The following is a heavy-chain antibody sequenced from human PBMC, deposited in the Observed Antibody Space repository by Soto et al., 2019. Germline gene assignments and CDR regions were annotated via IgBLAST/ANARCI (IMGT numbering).Heavy chain of an antibody. CDR1: GGSISSSSYY. J-gene: IGHJ6*03. Sequence: TSETLSLTCTVSGGSISSSSYYWGWIRQPPGKGLEWIGSIYYSGSTYYNPSLKSRVTISVDTSKNQFSLKLSSVTAADTAVYYCARPRLWGYCSGGSCSIDNYYYYYMDVWGKGTTVTVSS. D-gene: IGHD2-15*01. V-gene: IGHV4-39*01. CDR2: IYYSGST. CDR3: ARPRLWGYCSGGSCSIDNYYYYYMDV.